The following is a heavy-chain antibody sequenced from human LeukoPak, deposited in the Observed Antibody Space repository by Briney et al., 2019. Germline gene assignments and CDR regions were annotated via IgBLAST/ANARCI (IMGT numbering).Heavy chain of an antibody. CDR1: GFNFDRYT. V-gene: IGHV3-23*01. Sequence: VYLGGSLRLSCATSGFNFDRYTIHWVRQAPGKGLEWVSAISNNGGYTYYADSVQGRFTISRDNSKSTLCLQMNSLRAEDTAVYYCAKQLGYCSDGSCYFPCWGQGTLVTVSS. J-gene: IGHJ4*02. CDR2: ISNNGGYT. CDR3: AKQLGYCSDGSCYFPC. D-gene: IGHD2-15*01.